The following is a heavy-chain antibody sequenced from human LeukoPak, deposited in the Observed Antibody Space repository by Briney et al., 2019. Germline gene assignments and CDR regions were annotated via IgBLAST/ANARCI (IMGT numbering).Heavy chain of an antibody. Sequence: PSETLSLTCAVYGGSFSGYYWSWIRQPPGKGLEWIGEINHSGSTNYNPSLKSRVTISVDTSKNQFSLKLSSVTAADTAVYYCARGLSYCSSTSCWVDAFDIWGQGTMVTVSS. CDR1: GGSFSGYY. D-gene: IGHD2-2*01. J-gene: IGHJ3*02. CDR2: INHSGST. CDR3: ARGLSYCSSTSCWVDAFDI. V-gene: IGHV4-34*01.